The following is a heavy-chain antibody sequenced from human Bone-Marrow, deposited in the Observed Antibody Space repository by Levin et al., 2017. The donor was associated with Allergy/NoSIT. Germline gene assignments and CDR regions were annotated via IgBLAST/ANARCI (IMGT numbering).Heavy chain of an antibody. V-gene: IGHV1-69*02. J-gene: IGHJ4*02. CDR2: IIPILGLP. D-gene: IGHD5-12*01. CDR3: ARPMSTGATRGLDY. Sequence: QGLQWMGRIIPILGLPDYAQSFQDRITITADRSASTAFLEMRSLRSEDTAVYYCARPMSTGATRGLDYWGQGSLITVSS.